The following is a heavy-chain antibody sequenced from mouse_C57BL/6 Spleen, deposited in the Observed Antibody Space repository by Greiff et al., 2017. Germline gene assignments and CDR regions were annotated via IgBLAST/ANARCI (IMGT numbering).Heavy chain of an antibody. J-gene: IGHJ2*01. Sequence: VQRVESGAELVRPGASVTLSCKASGYTFTDYEMHWVKQTPVHGLEWIGAIDPETGGTAYNQKFKGKAILTADKSSSTAYMELRSLTSEDSAVYYCTRLGDYGRWGQGTTLTVSS. CDR1: GYTFTDYE. CDR2: IDPETGGT. CDR3: TRLGDYGR. V-gene: IGHV1-15*01. D-gene: IGHD2-4*01.